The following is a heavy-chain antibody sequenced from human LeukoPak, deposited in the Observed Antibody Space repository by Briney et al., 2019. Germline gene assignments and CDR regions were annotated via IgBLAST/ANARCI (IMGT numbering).Heavy chain of an antibody. D-gene: IGHD3-9*01. V-gene: IGHV3-23*01. CDR2: ISGSGGST. Sequence: QPGGSLRLSCAASGFTFSSYAMSWVCQAPGKGLEWVSAISGSGGSTYYADSVKGRFTISRDNSKNTLYLQMNSLRAEDTAVYYCAKEVLRYFDWLSQGLDYWGQGTLVTVSS. J-gene: IGHJ4*02. CDR3: AKEVLRYFDWLSQGLDY. CDR1: GFTFSSYA.